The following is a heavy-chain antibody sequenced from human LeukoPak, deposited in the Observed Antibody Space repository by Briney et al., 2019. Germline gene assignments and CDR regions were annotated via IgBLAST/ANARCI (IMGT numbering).Heavy chain of an antibody. CDR2: ISGSGGST. D-gene: IGHD3-22*01. CDR3: AKEYDNSGHYYVAY. V-gene: IGHV3-23*01. J-gene: IGHJ4*02. CDR1: GFTFSSYA. Sequence: PGGSLRLSCAASGFTFSSYAMSWVRQAPGKGLEWVSAISGSGGSTYYADSVKGRFTISRDNSKNTLYLQMNSLRAEDTAIYYCAKEYDNSGHYYVAYWGQGTLVTVSS.